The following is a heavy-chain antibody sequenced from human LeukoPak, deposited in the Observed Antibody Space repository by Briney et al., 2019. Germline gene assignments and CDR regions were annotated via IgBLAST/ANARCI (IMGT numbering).Heavy chain of an antibody. Sequence: GGSLRLSCAASGFTFSSYSMNWVRQAPGKGLEWVSSISSSSSSYIYYADSVKGRFTISRDNAKNSLYLQMNSLRAEDTAVYYCARWPSKWNGYYGMDVWGQGTTVTVSS. CDR2: ISSSSSSYI. CDR3: ARWPSKWNGYYGMDV. D-gene: IGHD1-1*01. CDR1: GFTFSSYS. V-gene: IGHV3-21*01. J-gene: IGHJ6*02.